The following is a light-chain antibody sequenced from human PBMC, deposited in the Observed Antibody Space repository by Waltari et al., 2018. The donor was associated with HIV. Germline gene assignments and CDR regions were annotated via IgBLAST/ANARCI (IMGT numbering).Light chain of an antibody. CDR3: QVWETSSDLRLWV. CDR2: DDS. J-gene: IGLJ3*02. Sequence: YVLTQSPSVSVAPGSTARITCGENPPGSKSVPWYQQKPGLAPVLLVYDDSDRPSGIPERFSGSNSGNAATLTISRVEVGDEADYFCQVWETSSDLRLWVFGGGSRLTVL. V-gene: IGLV3-21*02. CDR1: PPGSKS.